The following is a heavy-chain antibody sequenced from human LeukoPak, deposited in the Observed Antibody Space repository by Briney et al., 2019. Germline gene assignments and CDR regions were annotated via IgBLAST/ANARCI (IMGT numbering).Heavy chain of an antibody. J-gene: IGHJ4*02. V-gene: IGHV4-59*01. CDR1: GGSISSYY. D-gene: IGHD5-18*01. CDR2: IYYSGST. CDR3: ARDGGPGYSYGFFDY. Sequence: SETLSLTCTVSGGSISSYYWSWLRQPPGKGLEWIGYIYYSGSTNYNPSLKSRVTISVDTSKNQFSLKLSSVTAADTAVYYCARDGGPGYSYGFFDYWGQGTLVTVSS.